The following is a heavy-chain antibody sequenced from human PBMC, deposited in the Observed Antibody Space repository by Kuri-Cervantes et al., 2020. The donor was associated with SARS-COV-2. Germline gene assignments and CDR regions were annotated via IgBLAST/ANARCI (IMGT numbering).Heavy chain of an antibody. J-gene: IGHJ6*04. CDR2: IWFDGSHK. CDR1: GFTFSNYG. V-gene: IGHV3-33*08. D-gene: IGHD1-1*01. Sequence: LSLTCAVSGFTFSNYGMHWVRQAPGKGLEWVAVIWFDGSHKYYADSVKGRFSISRDNSKNMLYLQMNSLRVEDTAVYYCARDLFGWSDGSWMDVWGKGTTVTVSS. CDR3: ARDLFGWSDGSWMDV.